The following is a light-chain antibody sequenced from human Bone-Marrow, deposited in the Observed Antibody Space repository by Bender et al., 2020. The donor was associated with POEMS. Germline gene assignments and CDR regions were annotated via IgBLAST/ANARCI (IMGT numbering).Light chain of an antibody. J-gene: IGLJ1*01. V-gene: IGLV2-23*01. CDR3: CSYTDSSTYV. CDR1: TSDIGTYKL. CDR2: EGD. Sequence: QSALTQPASVSGSPGQSITISCAGSTSDIGTYKLVSWFQHHPGKAPKLVVYEGDKRPSGVSNRFSGSKSGNTASLTISGLQAEDEADYYCCSYTDSSTYVFGSGTKVTVL.